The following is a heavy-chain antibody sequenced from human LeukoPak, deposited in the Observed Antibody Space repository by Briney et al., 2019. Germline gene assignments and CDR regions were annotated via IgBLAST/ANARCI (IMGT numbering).Heavy chain of an antibody. J-gene: IGHJ3*02. CDR1: GGSISSHY. CDR3: ARVDRMQGITMVRGATGPFDI. CDR2: IYYSGST. Sequence: SETLSLTCTVSGGSISSHYWSWIRQPPGKGLEWIGYIYYSGSTNYNPSLKSRVTISVDTSKNQFSLKLSSVTAADTAVYYCARVDRMQGITMVRGATGPFDIWGQGTMVTVSS. D-gene: IGHD3-10*01. V-gene: IGHV4-59*11.